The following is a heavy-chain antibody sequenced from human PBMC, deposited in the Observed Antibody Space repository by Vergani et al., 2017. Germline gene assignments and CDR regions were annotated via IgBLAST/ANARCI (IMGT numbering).Heavy chain of an antibody. CDR3: ARLQLVALYFDY. J-gene: IGHJ4*02. V-gene: IGHV4-39*07. D-gene: IGHD6-6*01. CDR1: GGSISSSSYY. CDR2: IYCSGST. Sequence: QLQLQESGPGLVKPSETLSLTCTVSGGSISSSSYYWGWIRQPPGKGLEWIGSIYCSGSTYYNPSLKSRVTISVDTSKNQFSLKLSSVTAADTAVYYCARLQLVALYFDYWGQGTLVTVSS.